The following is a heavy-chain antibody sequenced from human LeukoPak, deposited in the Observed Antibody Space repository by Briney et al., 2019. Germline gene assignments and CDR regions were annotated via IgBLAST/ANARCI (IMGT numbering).Heavy chain of an antibody. V-gene: IGHV4-30-4*08. D-gene: IGHD5-24*01. CDR2: IYYSGST. CDR1: GGSISSGDYY. J-gene: IGHJ4*02. CDR3: ARSQEMATMFVDY. Sequence: PSQTLSLTCTVSGGSISSGDYYWSWIRQPPGKGLEWIGYIYYSGSTYYNPSLKSRVTISVDTSKNQFSLKLSSVTAADTAVYYGARSQEMATMFVDYWGQGTLVTVSS.